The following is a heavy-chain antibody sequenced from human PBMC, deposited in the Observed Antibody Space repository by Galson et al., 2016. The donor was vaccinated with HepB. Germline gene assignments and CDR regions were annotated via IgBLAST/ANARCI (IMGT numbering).Heavy chain of an antibody. J-gene: IGHJ5*02. V-gene: IGHV3-11*01. D-gene: IGHD6-19*01. CDR2: ISSDGRTI. CDR1: GFTFSYYY. CDR3: ARMFPLYSSGWYVRGDGWFDA. Sequence: LRLSCATSGFTFSYYYMSWIRQAPGKGLEWVSYISSDGRTINYADSVKGRFTISRDNAKNSLYLHMNSLTGEDMAVYYCARMFPLYSSGWYVRGDGWFDAWGQGILVTVSS.